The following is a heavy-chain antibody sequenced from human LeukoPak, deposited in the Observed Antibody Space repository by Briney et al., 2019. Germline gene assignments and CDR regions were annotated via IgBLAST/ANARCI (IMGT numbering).Heavy chain of an antibody. CDR2: IYYSGST. J-gene: IGHJ4*02. CDR3: ARGLGGLRLGELKNFDY. CDR1: GGSISSGGYY. D-gene: IGHD3-16*01. Sequence: SQTLSLTCTVSGGSISSGGYYWSWIRQHPGKGLEWIGYIYYSGSTYYNPSLKSRVTISVGTSKNLFSLKLSSVTAADTAVYYGARGLGGLRLGELKNFDYWGQGTLVTVSS. V-gene: IGHV4-31*03.